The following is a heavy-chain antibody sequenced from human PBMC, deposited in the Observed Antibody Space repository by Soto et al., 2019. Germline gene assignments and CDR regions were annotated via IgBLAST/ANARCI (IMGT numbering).Heavy chain of an antibody. V-gene: IGHV3-21*01. CDR2: ISSSSKYI. CDR1: GFTFSSYW. J-gene: IGHJ4*02. D-gene: IGHD1-26*01. CDR3: ARDPDAEYSGNYHTPRSLDS. Sequence: LRLSCAASGFTFSSYWMHWVRQTPGKGLEWVSSISSSSKYIYYTDSVKGRFTISRDNAKNSLYLQMNGLRAEDTALYYFARDPDAEYSGNYHTPRSLDSWGQGTQVTVSS.